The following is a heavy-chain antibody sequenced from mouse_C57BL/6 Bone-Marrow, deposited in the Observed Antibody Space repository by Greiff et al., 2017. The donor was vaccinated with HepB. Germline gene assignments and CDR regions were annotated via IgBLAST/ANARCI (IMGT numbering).Heavy chain of an antibody. CDR1: GYTFTSYW. V-gene: IGHV1-72*01. CDR2: IDPNSGGT. J-gene: IGHJ4*01. CDR3: ARSSPTVVATDYAMDY. D-gene: IGHD1-1*01. Sequence: QVQLQQSGAELVKPGASVKLSCKASGYTFTSYWMHWVKQRPGRGLEWIGRIDPNSGGTKYNEKFKSKATLTVDKPSSTAYMQLSSLTSEDSAVYYCARSSPTVVATDYAMDYWGQGTSVTVSS.